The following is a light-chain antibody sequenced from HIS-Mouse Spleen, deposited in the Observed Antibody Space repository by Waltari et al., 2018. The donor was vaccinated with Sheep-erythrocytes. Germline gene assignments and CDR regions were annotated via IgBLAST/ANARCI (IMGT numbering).Light chain of an antibody. Sequence: LTQPPSVSVSPGQTASITCSGDKLGDKYACWYQQHPGKAPKLMIYEGSKRPSGGSNRYSGSKSGNTASLTISGLQAEDEADYYCCSYAGSSTPWVFGGGTKLTVL. CDR1: KLGDKY. V-gene: IGLV2-23*01. CDR2: EGS. J-gene: IGLJ3*02. CDR3: CSYAGSSTPWV.